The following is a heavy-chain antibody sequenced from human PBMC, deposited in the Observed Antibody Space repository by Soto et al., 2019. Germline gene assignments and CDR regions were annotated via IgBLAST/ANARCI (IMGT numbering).Heavy chain of an antibody. CDR3: ARDLRGLQSWEMGY. J-gene: IGHJ4*02. V-gene: IGHV3-30-3*01. CDR2: ISYDGSNK. Sequence: QVQLVESGGGVVQPGRSLRLSCAASGFTFSSYAMHWVRQAPGKGLEWVAVISYDGSNKYYADSVKGRFTISRDNSKNTLYLQMNSLRAEDTAVYYCARDLRGLQSWEMGYWGQGTLVTVSS. CDR1: GFTFSSYA. D-gene: IGHD1-26*01.